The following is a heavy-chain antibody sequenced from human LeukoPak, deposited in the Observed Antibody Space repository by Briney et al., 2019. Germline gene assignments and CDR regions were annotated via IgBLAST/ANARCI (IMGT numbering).Heavy chain of an antibody. CDR3: ASFTGYYYGMDV. CDR1: GGTFSSYA. J-gene: IGHJ6*02. V-gene: IGHV1-69*04. D-gene: IGHD3-16*01. Sequence: SVKVSCKASGGTFSSYAISWVRQAPGQGLEWMGRIIPILGIANYAQKFQGRVTITADKSTSTAYMELSSLRSEDTAVYYRASFTGYYYGMDVWGQGTTVTVSS. CDR2: IIPILGIA.